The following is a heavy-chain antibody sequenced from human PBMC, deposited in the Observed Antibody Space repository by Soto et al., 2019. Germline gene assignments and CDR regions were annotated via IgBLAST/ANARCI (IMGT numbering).Heavy chain of an antibody. CDR1: GFTFSSYG. D-gene: IGHD3-10*01. Sequence: QVQLVESGGGVVQPGRSLRLSCAASGFTFSSYGMHWVRQAPGKGLEWVAVIWYDGSNKYYADSVKGRFTISRDNSKNTLYLQMNSLRAEDTAVYYCARERMVRGVMGVRYYYYMDVWGKGTTVTVSS. CDR2: IWYDGSNK. CDR3: ARERMVRGVMGVRYYYYMDV. J-gene: IGHJ6*03. V-gene: IGHV3-33*01.